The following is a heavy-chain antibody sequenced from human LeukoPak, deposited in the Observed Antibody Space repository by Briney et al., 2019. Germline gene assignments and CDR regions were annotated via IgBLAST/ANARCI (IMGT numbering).Heavy chain of an antibody. CDR2: IYPGDSDT. Sequence: GESLKISCKGSGYSFTTYWIAWVRQMPGKGLEWMGIIYPGDSDTRYSPSFQGQVTISDDKSISTAYLQWSSLKASDTAMYYCARLSEAATGPYYYYGMAVWGQGTTVTVSS. D-gene: IGHD6-13*01. V-gene: IGHV5-51*01. CDR3: ARLSEAATGPYYYYGMAV. J-gene: IGHJ6*02. CDR1: GYSFTTYW.